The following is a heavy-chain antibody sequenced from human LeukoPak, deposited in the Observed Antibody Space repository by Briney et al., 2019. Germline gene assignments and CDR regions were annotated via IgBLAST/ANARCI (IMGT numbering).Heavy chain of an antibody. CDR2: MSYDGSNI. CDR1: GFTFSTYA. CDR3: ARDHDSIVGTPQPWLTSNYFDY. D-gene: IGHD1-26*01. Sequence: QAGGSLRLSCAASGFTFSTYAMHWVRQAPGKGLEWVAVMSYDGSNIYYADSVKGRFTISRDNSKSTLYLQMNSLRAEDTAVYYCARDHDSIVGTPQPWLTSNYFDYWGQGTLVTVSS. V-gene: IGHV3-30-3*01. J-gene: IGHJ4*02.